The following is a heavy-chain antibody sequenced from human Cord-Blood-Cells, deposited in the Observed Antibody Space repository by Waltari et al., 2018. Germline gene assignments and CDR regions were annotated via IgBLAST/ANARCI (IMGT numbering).Heavy chain of an antibody. J-gene: IGHJ3*02. V-gene: IGHV4-34*01. CDR3: ARGVTGEGAFDI. CDR1: GGSFSGYY. CDR2: INHSGCT. Sequence: QVQLQQWGAGLLKPSETLSLTCAVYGGSFSGYYWSWIRQPPGKGLGWIGEINHSGCTNDNPSLKSRVSISVDTSKNRLCLKLSSVAAAETAVDYCARGVTGEGAFDIGGQGTMVTAS. D-gene: IGHD7-27*01.